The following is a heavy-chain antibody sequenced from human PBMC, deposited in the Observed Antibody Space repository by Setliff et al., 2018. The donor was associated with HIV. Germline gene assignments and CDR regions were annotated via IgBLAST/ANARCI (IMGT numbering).Heavy chain of an antibody. V-gene: IGHV3-7*03. D-gene: IGHD1-1*01. CDR3: AGSRGYFVQAD. J-gene: IGHJ4*02. CDR2: IHQDGSEK. Sequence: GGSLRLSCAASGFTVSGSYMSWVRQAPGKGLEWVANIHQDGSEKYYVDSVKGRFFISRDNTRNLLYLEMRSLRAEDTAVYYCAGSRGYFVQADWGQGTLVTVSS. CDR1: GFTVSGSY.